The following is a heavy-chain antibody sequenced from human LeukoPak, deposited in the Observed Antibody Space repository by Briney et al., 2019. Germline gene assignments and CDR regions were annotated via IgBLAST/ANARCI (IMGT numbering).Heavy chain of an antibody. Sequence: GGSLRLSCAASGFTVSSNYMSWVRQAPGKGLDWVSVIYSGGSTYYADSVKGRFTISRDNSKNTLYLQMNSLRAEDTAVYYCARGVDVEMATIRYYYYYMDVWGKGTTVTVSS. CDR1: GFTVSSNY. CDR2: IYSGGST. CDR3: ARGVDVEMATIRYYYYYMDV. J-gene: IGHJ6*03. V-gene: IGHV3-53*01. D-gene: IGHD5-24*01.